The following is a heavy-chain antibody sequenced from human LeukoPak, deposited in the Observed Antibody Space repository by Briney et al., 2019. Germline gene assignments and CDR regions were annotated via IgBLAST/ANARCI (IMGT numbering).Heavy chain of an antibody. J-gene: IGHJ4*02. CDR2: ISYSGST. D-gene: IGHD3-9*01. V-gene: IGHV4-59*01. CDR1: GGSISSYY. Sequence: SETLSLTCTVSGGSISSYYWSWIRQPPGKGLEWIGYISYSGSTNYNPSLKSRVTTSVDTSKSQFSLKLASVTAADTAVYYCARSTSTMTAYVYWGQGTLVTVSS. CDR3: ARSTSTMTAYVY.